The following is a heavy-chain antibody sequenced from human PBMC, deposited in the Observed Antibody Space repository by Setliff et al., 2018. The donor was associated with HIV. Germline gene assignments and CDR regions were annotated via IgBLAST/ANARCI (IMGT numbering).Heavy chain of an antibody. D-gene: IGHD5-12*01. J-gene: IGHJ4*02. Sequence: AGGSLRLSCAASGFIFSKAWMSWVRQAPGKGLEWVSSISSSSRSKYYADSVKGRFTISRDNAKNALYLQMNSLRAEDTAVYYCATHRVGQRPWLSDFWGQGTLVTVSS. CDR3: ATHRVGQRPWLSDF. CDR1: GFIFSKAW. V-gene: IGHV3-21*01. CDR2: ISSSSRSK.